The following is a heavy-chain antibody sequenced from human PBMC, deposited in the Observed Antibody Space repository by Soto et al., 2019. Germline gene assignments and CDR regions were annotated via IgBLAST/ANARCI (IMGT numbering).Heavy chain of an antibody. D-gene: IGHD3-22*01. CDR3: ARGQYFSDSSGYNDY. Sequence: GASVKVSCKASGYSFIGYDINCVRQAPGQGLEWMGWINPNSGGTNYAQKFQDRVTMTRDTSISTAYMELSDLRSEDTAVYYCARGQYFSDSSGYNDYWGQGTQVTVSS. CDR1: GYSFIGYD. J-gene: IGHJ4*02. CDR2: INPNSGGT. V-gene: IGHV1-8*01.